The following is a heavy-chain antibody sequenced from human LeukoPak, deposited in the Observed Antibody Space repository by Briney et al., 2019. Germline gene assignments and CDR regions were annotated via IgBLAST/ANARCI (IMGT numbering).Heavy chain of an antibody. CDR1: GFTFSGYW. J-gene: IGHJ6*03. CDR2: IDNGGSGT. V-gene: IGHV3-74*01. CDR3: ARGGGWDTIFRVVQYMDV. D-gene: IGHD3-3*01. Sequence: PGGSLRLSCAAFGFTFSGYWMHWVRQVPEKGLVLVSRIDNGGSGTTHADSVKGRFTVSRDNAKNTLYLQMNSLRAEDTAIYYCARGGGWDTIFRVVQYMDVWGKGTTVTVSS.